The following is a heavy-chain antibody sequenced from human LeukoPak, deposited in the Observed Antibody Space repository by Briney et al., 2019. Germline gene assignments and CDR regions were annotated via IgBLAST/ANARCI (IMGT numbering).Heavy chain of an antibody. CDR3: ARDFESRYYYDSSAPPAPCDY. D-gene: IGHD3-22*01. CDR1: GFTFSSYS. V-gene: IGHV3-21*01. Sequence: PGGSLRLSCAASGFTFSSYSMNWVRQAPGKGLEWVSSISSSSSYIYYADSVKGRFTISRDNAKNSLYLQMNSLRAEDTAVYYCARDFESRYYYDSSAPPAPCDYWGQGTLVPVSS. J-gene: IGHJ4*02. CDR2: ISSSSSYI.